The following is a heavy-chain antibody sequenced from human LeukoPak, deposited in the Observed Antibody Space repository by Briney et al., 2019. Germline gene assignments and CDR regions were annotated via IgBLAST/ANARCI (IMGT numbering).Heavy chain of an antibody. Sequence: GGSLRLSCAASGFTFSVYRMSWVREAPGGGLEGVANIRQDGSEKYYVDSVKGRFTISRDNAKNSLYLQMNSLRAEDTAAYYCARDSRGGYYYGMDVWGQGTTVTVSS. CDR1: GFTFSVYR. CDR2: IRQDGSEK. J-gene: IGHJ6*02. V-gene: IGHV3-7*04. D-gene: IGHD3-10*01. CDR3: ARDSRGGYYYGMDV.